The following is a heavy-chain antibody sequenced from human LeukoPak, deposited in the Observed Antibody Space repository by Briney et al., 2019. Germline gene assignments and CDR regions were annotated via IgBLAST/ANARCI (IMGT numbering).Heavy chain of an antibody. CDR2: MNPNSGNT. CDR3: ARVLFGVVPIHYYYYYGMDV. J-gene: IGHJ6*02. CDR1: GYTFTSYD. D-gene: IGHD3-3*01. Sequence: ASVKVSCKASGYTFTSYDINWVRQATGQGLEWMGWMNPNSGNTGYAQKFQGRVTMTRNTSISTAYMELSSLRSEDTAVYYCARVLFGVVPIHYYYYYGMDVGGQGTTVTVSS. V-gene: IGHV1-8*01.